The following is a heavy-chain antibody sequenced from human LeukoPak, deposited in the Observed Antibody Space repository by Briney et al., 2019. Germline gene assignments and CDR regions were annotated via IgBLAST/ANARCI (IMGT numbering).Heavy chain of an antibody. D-gene: IGHD4-23*01. CDR1: GYSISSGYH. CDR3: ARHSTTSLRWYAYYFDY. CDR2: IYHSGST. Sequence: PSETLSLTCAVSGYSISSGYHWGWIRQPPGKGLEWIGSIYHSGSTYYNPSLKSRVTISVDTSKNQFSLKLSSVTAADTAVYYCARHSTTSLRWYAYYFDYWGQGTLVTVSS. V-gene: IGHV4-38-2*01. J-gene: IGHJ4*02.